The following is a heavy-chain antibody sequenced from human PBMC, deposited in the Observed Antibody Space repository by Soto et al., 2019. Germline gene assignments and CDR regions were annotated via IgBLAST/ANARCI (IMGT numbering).Heavy chain of an antibody. Sequence: PGGSLRLSCSASGFTFSSYAMHWVRQAPGKGLEYASGISSNGDTTYYVDSVKGRFIISRDNSKNTLYFQMTSLKTEDTAVYYCVKDPGAVTGDEYFQHWGLGTLVTVSS. CDR2: ISSNGDTT. CDR3: VKDPGAVTGDEYFQH. V-gene: IGHV3-64D*06. CDR1: GFTFSSYA. D-gene: IGHD6-19*01. J-gene: IGHJ1*01.